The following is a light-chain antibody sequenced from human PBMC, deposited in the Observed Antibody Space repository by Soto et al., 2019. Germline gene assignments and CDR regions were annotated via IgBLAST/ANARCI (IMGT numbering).Light chain of an antibody. CDR2: DTS. J-gene: IGLJ2*01. CDR1: AGPVITNQW. Sequence: QAVVTQEPSLTVSPGGTVTLTCGSSAGPVITNQWPYWFQQKPGQAPRTLIYDTSSRHPWTPARFSGSLIGGKAALTLSGAQPDDEAVYFCLVDYYSVVVFGGGTKLTVL. V-gene: IGLV7-46*01. CDR3: LVDYYSVVV.